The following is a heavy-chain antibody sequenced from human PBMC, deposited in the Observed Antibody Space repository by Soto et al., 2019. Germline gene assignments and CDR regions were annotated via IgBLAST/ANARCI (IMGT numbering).Heavy chain of an antibody. Sequence: SETLSLTCTVSCCSISSGGYYWSWIRQHPGKGLEWIGYLYYCGSTYYNPSLKSRVTISVDTSKNQSSLKLSSVTAADTAVYYCARGDYDILTGYFRRPLQNYYYGMDVWGQGTTVT. V-gene: IGHV4-31*03. J-gene: IGHJ6*02. D-gene: IGHD3-9*01. CDR2: LYYCGST. CDR1: CCSISSGGYY. CDR3: ARGDYDILTGYFRRPLQNYYYGMDV.